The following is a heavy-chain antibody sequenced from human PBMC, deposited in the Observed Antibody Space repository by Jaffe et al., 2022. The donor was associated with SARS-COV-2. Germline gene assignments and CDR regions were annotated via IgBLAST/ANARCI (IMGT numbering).Heavy chain of an antibody. D-gene: IGHD6-19*01. CDR1: GFTFSSYS. J-gene: IGHJ6*02. Sequence: EVQLVESGGGLVKPGGSLRLSCAASGFTFSSYSMNWVRQAPGKGLEWVSSISSSSSYIYYADSVKGRFTISRDNAKNSLYLQMNSLRAEDTAVYYCARGAYSSGWYDYGMDVWGQGTTVTVSS. V-gene: IGHV3-21*01. CDR2: ISSSSSYI. CDR3: ARGAYSSGWYDYGMDV.